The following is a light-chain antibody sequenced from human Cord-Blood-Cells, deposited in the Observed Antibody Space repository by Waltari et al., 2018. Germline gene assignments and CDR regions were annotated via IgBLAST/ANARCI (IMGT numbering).Light chain of an antibody. J-gene: IGKJ1*01. CDR1: QSISRY. CDR2: AAS. V-gene: IGKV1-39*01. CDR3: QQSYSTPWT. Sequence: DIQMTQSPSSLSASVGDRVTITCRASQSISRYLNWYQHKPGKAPKLLIYAASSLQSGVPSRFRGSGSGTDFTLTISSLQPEDFATYYCQQSYSTPWTFGQGTKVEIK.